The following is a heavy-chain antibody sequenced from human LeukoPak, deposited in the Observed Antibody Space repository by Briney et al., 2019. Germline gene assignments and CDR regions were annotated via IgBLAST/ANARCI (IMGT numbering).Heavy chain of an antibody. J-gene: IGHJ4*02. CDR3: AKRGVVIRVFLVGFHKEAYYFDS. CDR1: GITLSNYG. Sequence: GGSLRLSCAVSGITLSNYGMSWVRQAPGGGLEWVAGLSGSGGGTNYADAAQGRIPISRDNPKNTLYLQMNSLRAEATAVYFCAKRGVVIRVFLVGFHKEAYYFDSWGQGALVTVSS. CDR2: LSGSGGGT. V-gene: IGHV3-23*01. D-gene: IGHD3-10*01.